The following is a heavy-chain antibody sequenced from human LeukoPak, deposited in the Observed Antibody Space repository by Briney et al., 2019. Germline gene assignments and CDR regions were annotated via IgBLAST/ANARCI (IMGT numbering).Heavy chain of an antibody. V-gene: IGHV4-38-2*01. CDR2: IYHSGST. Sequence: KASETLSLTCAVSGYSISSGYYWGWIRQPPGKGLEWIGSIYHSGSTYCNPSLKSRVTISVDTSKNQFSLKLSSVTAADTAVYYCARLEYYDSSGYYYAYFQHWGQGTLVTVSS. D-gene: IGHD3-22*01. J-gene: IGHJ1*01. CDR3: ARLEYYDSSGYYYAYFQH. CDR1: GYSISSGYY.